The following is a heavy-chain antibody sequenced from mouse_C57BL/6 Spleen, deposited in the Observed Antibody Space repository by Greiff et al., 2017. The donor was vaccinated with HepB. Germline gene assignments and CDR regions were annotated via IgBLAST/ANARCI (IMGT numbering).Heavy chain of an antibody. V-gene: IGHV1-69*01. CDR3: ARIYGRSYGYFDY. CDR1: GYTFTSYW. D-gene: IGHD1-1*01. J-gene: IGHJ2*01. Sequence: VQLQQPGAELVMPGASVKLSCKASGYTFTSYWMHWVKQRPGQGLEWIGEIDPSDSYTNYNQKFKGKSTLTVDKSSSTAYMQLSSLTSEDSAVYYCARIYGRSYGYFDYWGQGTTLTVSS. CDR2: IDPSDSYT.